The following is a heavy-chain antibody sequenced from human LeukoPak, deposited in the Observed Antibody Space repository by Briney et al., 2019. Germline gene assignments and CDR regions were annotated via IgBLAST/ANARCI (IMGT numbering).Heavy chain of an antibody. Sequence: GGSLRLACAASGFTVSNAWMNWVRQAPGKGLEWVSSISSSSSYIYYADSVKGRFTISRDNARNSLYLQMNSLRAEDTAVYYCARGRYDFWSGYYTFDYWGQGTLVTVSS. J-gene: IGHJ4*02. CDR2: ISSSSSYI. V-gene: IGHV3-21*01. CDR3: ARGRYDFWSGYYTFDY. D-gene: IGHD3-3*01. CDR1: GFTVSNAW.